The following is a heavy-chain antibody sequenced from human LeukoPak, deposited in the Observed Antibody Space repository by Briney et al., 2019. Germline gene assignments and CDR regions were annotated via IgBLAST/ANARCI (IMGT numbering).Heavy chain of an antibody. J-gene: IGHJ4*02. CDR2: IYYRGST. Sequence: SETLSLTCTVSGGSISSSSYYWGWIRQPPGKGLEWIGSIYYRGSTYYNPSLKSRVTISVDTSKNQFSLKLSSVTAADTAVYYCARSVDTAMATVYWGQGTLVTVSS. CDR3: ARSVDTAMATVY. V-gene: IGHV4-39*01. CDR1: GGSISSSSYY. D-gene: IGHD5-18*01.